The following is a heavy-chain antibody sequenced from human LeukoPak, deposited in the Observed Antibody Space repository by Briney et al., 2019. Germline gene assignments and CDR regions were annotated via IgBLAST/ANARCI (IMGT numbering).Heavy chain of an antibody. CDR2: ISSSSSTI. CDR3: ARGPVGIAVAQNYYFDY. D-gene: IGHD6-19*01. Sequence: GGSLRLSCAASGFTFSSYAMSWVRQAPGKGLEWVSYISSSSSTIYYADSVKGRFTISRDNAKNSLYLQMNSLRAEDTAAYYCARGPVGIAVAQNYYFDYWGQGTLVTVSS. CDR1: GFTFSSYA. J-gene: IGHJ4*02. V-gene: IGHV3-48*01.